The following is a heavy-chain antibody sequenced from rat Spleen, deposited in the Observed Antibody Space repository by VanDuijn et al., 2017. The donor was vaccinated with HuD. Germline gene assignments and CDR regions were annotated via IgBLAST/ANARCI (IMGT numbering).Heavy chain of an antibody. D-gene: IGHD1-6*01. V-gene: IGHV5-25*01. CDR2: ISLGGGNT. CDR1: GFTFSDYY. J-gene: IGHJ3*01. CDR3: ARHALMYTTDPFAY. Sequence: EVQLVESGGGLVQPGRSVKVSCTASGFTFSDYYMAWVRQTPTKGLEWVASISLGGGNTYSRDSVRGRFTISRDNAKSTLYLQMDSLRSEDTATYYCARHALMYTTDPFAYWGQGTLVTVSS.